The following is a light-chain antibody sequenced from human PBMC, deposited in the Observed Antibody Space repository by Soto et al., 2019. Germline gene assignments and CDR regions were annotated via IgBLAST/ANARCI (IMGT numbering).Light chain of an antibody. Sequence: QSALTQPPSASGSPGQSVTISCTGASSDISGHNYVSWYQQHPGKAPQLMIYEVSKRPSWVPDRFSASKSGNTASLTVSGLQAEDEADYYCSSYAGGNNWVFGGGTKVTVL. J-gene: IGLJ3*02. V-gene: IGLV2-8*01. CDR3: SSYAGGNNWV. CDR2: EVS. CDR1: SSDISGHNY.